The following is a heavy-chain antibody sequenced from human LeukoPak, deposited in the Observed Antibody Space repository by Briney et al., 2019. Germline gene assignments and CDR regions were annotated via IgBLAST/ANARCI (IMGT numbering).Heavy chain of an antibody. Sequence: SETLSLTCTVSGGSISSYYWSWIRQPPGKGLEWIGYIYYSGSTNYNPSLKSPVTISVDTSKNQFSLKLSSVSAADTAVYYCARIMSSGWYLDAFDIWGQGTMVTVSS. CDR1: GGSISSYY. D-gene: IGHD6-19*01. V-gene: IGHV4-59*01. CDR3: ARIMSSGWYLDAFDI. J-gene: IGHJ3*02. CDR2: IYYSGST.